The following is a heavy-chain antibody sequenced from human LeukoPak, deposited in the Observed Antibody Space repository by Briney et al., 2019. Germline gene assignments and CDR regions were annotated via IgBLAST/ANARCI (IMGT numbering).Heavy chain of an antibody. J-gene: IGHJ4*02. CDR3: AKGDVVTAIFPLDY. CDR1: GFTFSSYA. V-gene: IGHV3-23*01. Sequence: PGGSLRLSCAASGFTFSSYAMSWVRQAPGKGLEWVSGISGSGGTTYYADSVQGRFTISRDNSKKTLFLQMSSLRAEDTAVYNCAKGDVVTAIFPLDYWGQGTLVIVSS. CDR2: ISGSGGTT. D-gene: IGHD5-12*01.